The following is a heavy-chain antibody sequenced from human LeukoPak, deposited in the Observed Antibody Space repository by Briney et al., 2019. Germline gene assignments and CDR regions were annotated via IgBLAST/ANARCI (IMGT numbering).Heavy chain of an antibody. V-gene: IGHV3-64*02. Sequence: AGGSLRLSCVASGFTFISYTMHWVRQAPGKGLEYVSGISSNGGNTYYSDSVKGRFSISRDNSKNTLYLQMGSLRAEDMAVYYCARDSRPYCGGDCSIDYWGHGTLVTVSS. CDR1: GFTFISYT. CDR3: ARDSRPYCGGDCSIDY. D-gene: IGHD2-21*02. CDR2: ISSNGGNT. J-gene: IGHJ4*01.